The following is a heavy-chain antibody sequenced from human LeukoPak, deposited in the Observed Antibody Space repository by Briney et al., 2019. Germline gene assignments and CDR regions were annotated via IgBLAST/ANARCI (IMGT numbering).Heavy chain of an antibody. CDR3: ARDVGDIVTIPAAISVP. D-gene: IGHD2-2*01. J-gene: IGHJ5*02. CDR2: ISAYNGNT. V-gene: IGHV1-18*01. CDR1: GYSFSSYG. Sequence: GASVKVSCKASGYSFSSYGISWVRQAPGQGLEWMGWISAYNGNTKYAQMLQGRVTMTTDTSTSTAYMEVRSLGSDDTAMYYCARDVGDIVTIPAAISVPWGQGTLVTVSS.